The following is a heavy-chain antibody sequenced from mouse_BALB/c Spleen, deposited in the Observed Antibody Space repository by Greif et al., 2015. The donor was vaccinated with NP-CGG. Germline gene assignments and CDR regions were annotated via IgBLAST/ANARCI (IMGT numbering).Heavy chain of an antibody. CDR3: ASGEFYYGTGFAY. CDR2: IDTSDSYT. J-gene: IGHJ3*01. V-gene: IGHV1-69*01. D-gene: IGHD1-1*01. Sequence: VQLQQSGAELVMPGASVKMSCKASGYTFTDYWMHWVKQRPGQGLEWIGAIDTSDSYTSYNQKFKGKATLTVDESSSTAYMQLSSLTSEDSAVYYCASGEFYYGTGFAYWGQGTLVTVSA. CDR1: GYTFTDYW.